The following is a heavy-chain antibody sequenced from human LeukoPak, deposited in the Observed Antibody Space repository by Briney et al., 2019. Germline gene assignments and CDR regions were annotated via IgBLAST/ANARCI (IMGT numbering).Heavy chain of an antibody. J-gene: IGHJ4*02. CDR2: INSDGSST. CDR1: GFTFSSYW. V-gene: IGHV3-74*01. D-gene: IGHD3-10*01. CDR3: VRFSGSGSRLFDY. Sequence: PGGSLRLSCAASGFTFSSYWMHWVRQAPGKGLAWVSRINSDGSSTNYADSVKGRFTISRDNAKNTLYLQMNSLRAEDTAVYNCVRFSGSGSRLFDYWGQGTLVTVSS.